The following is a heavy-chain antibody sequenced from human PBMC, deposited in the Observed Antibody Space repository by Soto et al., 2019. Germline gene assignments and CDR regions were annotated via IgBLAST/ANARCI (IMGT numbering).Heavy chain of an antibody. CDR3: ARSGWYPLGDYYY. CDR1: GFTFSSYS. Sequence: EVQLVESGGGLVKPGGSLRLSCAASGFTFSSYSMNWVRQAPGKGLEWVSSISSSSSYIYYADSVKGRFTISRDNAKNSLYLQMTSLRDEDTAVYYCARSGWYPLGDYYYWGEGTLVTVSS. D-gene: IGHD4-17*01. V-gene: IGHV3-21*01. CDR2: ISSSSSYI. J-gene: IGHJ4*02.